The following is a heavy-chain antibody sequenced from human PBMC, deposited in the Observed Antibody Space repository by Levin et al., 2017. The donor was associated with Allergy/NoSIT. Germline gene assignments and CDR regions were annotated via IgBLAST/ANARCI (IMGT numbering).Heavy chain of an antibody. CDR2: IRSKAYGGTT. D-gene: IGHD5-18*01. Sequence: QAGGSLRLSCTASGFTFGDYAMSWFRQAPGKGLEWVGFIRSKAYGGTTEYAASVKGRFTISRDDSKSIAYLQMNSLKTEDTAVYYCTRDQNHRYSYDKSLDYWGQGTLVTVSS. V-gene: IGHV3-49*03. CDR1: GFTFGDYA. CDR3: TRDQNHRYSYDKSLDY. J-gene: IGHJ4*02.